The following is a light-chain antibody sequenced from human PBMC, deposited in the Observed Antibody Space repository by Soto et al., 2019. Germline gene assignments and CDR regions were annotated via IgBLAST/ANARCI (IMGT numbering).Light chain of an antibody. Sequence: QAVVTQPPSASGTPGQRVTISCSGSSSNIGSNTVNWYQQLPGTAPKLLIDSNNQRPSGVPDRVSGSKSGTSASLAISGLQSADEADYYCAAWDDSLNGPVFGGGTKLTVL. CDR1: SSNIGSNT. CDR3: AAWDDSLNGPV. V-gene: IGLV1-44*01. J-gene: IGLJ2*01. CDR2: SNN.